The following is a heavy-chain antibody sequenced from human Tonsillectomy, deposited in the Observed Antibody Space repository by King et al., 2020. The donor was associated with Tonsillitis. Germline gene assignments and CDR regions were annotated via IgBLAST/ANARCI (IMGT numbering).Heavy chain of an antibody. J-gene: IGHJ1*01. CDR2: ISASGSDI. V-gene: IGHV3-11*01. CDR3: ARVGRVSMMIAEDEYFEH. D-gene: IGHD2-21*01. Sequence: VQLVESGGGLVKPGGSLRLSCAASGFTFSDYYMSWIRLAPGKGLEWVSYISASGSDIYYADSVKGRFTISRDNAKNSVYLQMNSLRAEDTAAYYCARVGRVSMMIAEDEYFEHWGQGTLVTVSP. CDR1: GFTFSDYY.